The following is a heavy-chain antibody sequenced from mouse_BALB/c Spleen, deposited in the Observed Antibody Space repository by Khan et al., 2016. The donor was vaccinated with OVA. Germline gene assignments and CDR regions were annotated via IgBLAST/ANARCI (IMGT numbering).Heavy chain of an antibody. V-gene: IGHV3-2*02. D-gene: IGHD1-1*01. J-gene: IGHJ3*01. CDR2: ISYSGST. Sequence: VQLKQSGPGLVKPSQSLSLTCTVTGYSITSDYAWNWIRQFPGNKLEWMGFISYSGSTSYKSSLKSRIFITRDTSKNQFFLQLNSVTTEDTATYYCARETVGRFAYWGQGTLVTVSA. CDR3: ARETVGRFAY. CDR1: GYSITSDYA.